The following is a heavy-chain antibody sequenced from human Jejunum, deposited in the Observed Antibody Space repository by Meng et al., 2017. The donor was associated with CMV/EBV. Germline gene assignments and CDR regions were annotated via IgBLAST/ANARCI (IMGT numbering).Heavy chain of an antibody. CDR3: AREDDYRNFFDY. V-gene: IGHV3-30-3*01. CDR2: MSYDGSNK. Sequence: CAASGFTFSNYALHWVRQAPGKGLEWVTVMSYDGSNKYYADSVKGRFTISRDSSKNTLYLLMNSLRPEDTAVYYCAREDDYRNFFDYWGQGTLVTVSS. D-gene: IGHD4-11*01. J-gene: IGHJ4*02. CDR1: GFTFSNYA.